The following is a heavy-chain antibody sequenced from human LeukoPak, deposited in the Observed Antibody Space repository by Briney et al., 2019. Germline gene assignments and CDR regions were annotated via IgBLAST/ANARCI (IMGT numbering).Heavy chain of an antibody. Sequence: GASVKVSCKASGYTFTGYSMHWVRQAPGQGVEWMGWINPNSGDTNYAQKFQGRVTMTRDTSISTAYMELSRLRSDDTAVYYCASGLTWGSYRHHDAFDIWGQGTMVTVSS. CDR3: ASGLTWGSYRHHDAFDI. CDR1: GYTFTGYS. D-gene: IGHD3-16*02. J-gene: IGHJ3*02. CDR2: INPNSGDT. V-gene: IGHV1-2*02.